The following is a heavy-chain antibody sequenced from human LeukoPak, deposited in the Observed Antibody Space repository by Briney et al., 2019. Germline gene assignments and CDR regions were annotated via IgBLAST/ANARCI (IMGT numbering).Heavy chain of an antibody. J-gene: IGHJ6*02. CDR2: IIPIAGIV. D-gene: IGHD5-24*01. CDR1: GGTFSSYA. CDR3: HMGEDGYNGNYGMDV. V-gene: IGHV1-69*04. Sequence: GVSVKVSCKASGGTFSSYAISWVRQAPGQGLEWMGRIIPIAGIVNYAQKFQGRVTIIADKSTSTAYMELSSLRSEDTAVYYCHMGEDGYNGNYGMDVWGQGTTVTVSS.